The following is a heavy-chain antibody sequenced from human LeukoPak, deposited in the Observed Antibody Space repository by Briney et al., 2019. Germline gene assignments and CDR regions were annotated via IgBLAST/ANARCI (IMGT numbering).Heavy chain of an antibody. D-gene: IGHD3-10*01. V-gene: IGHV3-74*01. J-gene: IGHJ4*02. CDR1: GFTFSRYW. CDR2: IRSDESTT. Sequence: GGSLRLSCAASGFTFSRYWMHWVRQAPGKGLVWASFIRSDESTTYADSVKGRFTISRDNAKNTLYLQMSSLRAEDTAVYYCARDGVGEDYWGQGTPVTVSS. CDR3: ARDGVGEDY.